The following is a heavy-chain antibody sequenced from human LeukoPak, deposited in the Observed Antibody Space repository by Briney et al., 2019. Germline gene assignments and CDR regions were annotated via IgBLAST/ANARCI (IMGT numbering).Heavy chain of an antibody. D-gene: IGHD6-13*01. Sequence: PGGSLRLSCAASGFTFSSYGMSWVRQAPGKGLEWVSAISGSGGSTYYADSVKGRFTISRDNAKNSLYLQMNSLRAEDTALYYCARAGYSSSWYYDYYYYYMDVWGKGTTVTVSS. CDR1: GFTFSSYG. J-gene: IGHJ6*03. V-gene: IGHV3-23*01. CDR3: ARAGYSSSWYYDYYYYYMDV. CDR2: ISGSGGST.